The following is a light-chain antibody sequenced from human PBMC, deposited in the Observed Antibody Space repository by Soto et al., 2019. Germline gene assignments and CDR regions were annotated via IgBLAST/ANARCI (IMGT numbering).Light chain of an antibody. CDR3: QQYGSSPRT. CDR1: QSVSSSY. J-gene: IGKJ4*01. V-gene: IGKV3-20*01. Sequence: VLPQSPGTLSLSLGERATLSCRASQSVSSSYLAWYQQKPGQAPRLLIYGASTRDTGIPDRVSGSGSGTEVTLTISSLQSEDFAVYYCQQYGSSPRTFGGGTKVDIK. CDR2: GAS.